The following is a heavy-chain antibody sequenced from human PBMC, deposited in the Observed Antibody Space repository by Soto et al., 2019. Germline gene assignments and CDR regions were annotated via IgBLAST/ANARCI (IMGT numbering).Heavy chain of an antibody. CDR1: GYTFTTYT. J-gene: IGHJ3*02. D-gene: IGHD1-26*01. V-gene: IGHV1-3*01. CDR3: ARKQPGFQIGWAWALDI. Sequence: QVQLVQSGAEVKKPGASVKVSCRASGYTFTTYTLLWVRQAPGQRLEWMAWINPGNGDTKYSQNFQGRVTATRDTSASTAYMEMSSLRSDATATYSSARKQPGFQIGWAWALDIWGQGTMVTVSS. CDR2: INPGNGDT.